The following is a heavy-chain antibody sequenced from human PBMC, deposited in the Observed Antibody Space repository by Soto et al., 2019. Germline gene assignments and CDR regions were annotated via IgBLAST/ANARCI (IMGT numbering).Heavy chain of an antibody. CDR2: ISGSGGST. V-gene: IGHV3-23*01. J-gene: IGHJ4*02. CDR1: GFTFSTYV. D-gene: IGHD1-26*01. CDR3: AKDVGSGTYYNY. Sequence: EVQLLESGGGLVQPGGSLRLSCVASGFTFSTYVMSWVRQAPGKGLEWVSAISGSGGSTYYADSVKGRFTISRDNPKNMLYLQMNSLRAEDTALYYCAKDVGSGTYYNYWGQGTLVTVSS.